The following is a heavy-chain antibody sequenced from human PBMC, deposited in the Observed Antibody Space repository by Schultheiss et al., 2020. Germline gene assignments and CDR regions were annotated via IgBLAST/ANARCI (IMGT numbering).Heavy chain of an antibody. J-gene: IGHJ4*02. D-gene: IGHD5-12*01. CDR2: IYYSGST. CDR1: GGSISSSSYY. CDR3: ARRSRVATSTYYFDY. Sequence: SETLSLTCTVSGGSISSSSYYWGWIRQPPGKGLEWIGSIYYSGSTYYNPSLKSRVTISVDTSKNQFSLKLSSVTAADTAVYYCARRSRVATSTYYFDYWGQGTLVTVSS. V-gene: IGHV4-39*01.